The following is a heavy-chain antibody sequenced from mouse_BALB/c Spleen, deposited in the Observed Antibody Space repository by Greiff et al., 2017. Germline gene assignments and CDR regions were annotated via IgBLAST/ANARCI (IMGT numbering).Heavy chain of an antibody. D-gene: IGHD1-1*01. J-gene: IGHJ3*01. CDR1: GYSITSDYA. V-gene: IGHV3-2*02. Sequence: EVMLVESGPGLVKPSQSLSLTCTVTGYSITSDYAWNWIRQFPGNKLEWMGYISYSGSTSYNPSLKSRISITRDTSKNQFFLQLNSVTTEDTATYYCARFYYYGSSVAYWGQGTLVTVSA. CDR2: ISYSGST. CDR3: ARFYYYGSSVAY.